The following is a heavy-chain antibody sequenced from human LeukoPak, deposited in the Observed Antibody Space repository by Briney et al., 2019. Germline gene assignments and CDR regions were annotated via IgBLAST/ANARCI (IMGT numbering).Heavy chain of an antibody. CDR3: AKDICGGDCYPHGGY. D-gene: IGHD2-21*01. CDR2: IPYDGSNK. Sequence: GGSLRLSCAASGFTFSNYGLHWVRQVPGKGLEWVAFIPYDGSNKYYADSLKGRFTISRDNSKNTLYLQMNSLRAEDTAIYYCAKDICGGDCYPHGGYWGQGTLVTVSS. V-gene: IGHV3-30*02. J-gene: IGHJ4*02. CDR1: GFTFSNYG.